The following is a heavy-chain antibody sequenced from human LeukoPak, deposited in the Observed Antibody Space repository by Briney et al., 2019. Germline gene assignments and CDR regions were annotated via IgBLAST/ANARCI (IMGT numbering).Heavy chain of an antibody. Sequence: GGSLSLSCAAPGFAFSSYSMNWVRQAPGKGLEWVSFISSSSSTIYYADSVKGRFIISRDNAKNSLYLQINSLRAEDTAVYYCARIFFGAGSCDYWGQGTLVTVSS. CDR1: GFAFSSYS. CDR2: ISSSSSTI. D-gene: IGHD3-10*01. J-gene: IGHJ4*02. V-gene: IGHV3-48*04. CDR3: ARIFFGAGSCDY.